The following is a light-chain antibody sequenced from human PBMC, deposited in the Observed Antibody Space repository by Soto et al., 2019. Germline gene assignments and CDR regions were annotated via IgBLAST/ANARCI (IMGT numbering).Light chain of an antibody. Sequence: DIQMTQSPSSLSASLGDRVTITCRSSQGLGVYLAWFQQKPGNVPKLLIYAASTLQSVVPSRFSGSGSGTDFTLTISSLQPEDVATYYCQKYTSAPLTFGGGTKVEIK. V-gene: IGKV1-27*01. CDR2: AAS. CDR1: QGLGVY. CDR3: QKYTSAPLT. J-gene: IGKJ4*01.